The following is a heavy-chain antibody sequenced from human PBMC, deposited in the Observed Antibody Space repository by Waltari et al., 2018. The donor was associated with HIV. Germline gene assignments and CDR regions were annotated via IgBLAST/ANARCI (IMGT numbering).Heavy chain of an antibody. J-gene: IGHJ3*02. Sequence: QVQLVQSGAEVKKPGASLKVSCKASGYSFTRYGISWVRQAPGQGLAWIGWISVYNDNTKYAQKIQDRFKMTTDSPTSTAYMELRSLRSDDTAVYYCARAPMTTVTSRGFDIWGQGTMVIVSS. CDR3: ARAPMTTVTSRGFDI. CDR1: GYSFTRYG. V-gene: IGHV1-18*01. D-gene: IGHD4-17*01. CDR2: ISVYNDNT.